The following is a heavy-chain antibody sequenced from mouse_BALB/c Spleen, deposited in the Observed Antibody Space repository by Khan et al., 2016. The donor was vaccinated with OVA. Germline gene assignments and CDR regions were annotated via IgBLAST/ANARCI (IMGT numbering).Heavy chain of an antibody. D-gene: IGHD3-3*01. Sequence: EVQLQESGPGLVKPSQSLSLTCTVTGYSITSDYAWNWIRQFPGNRLEWMGYISYSGSTSYTPSLKSRISITRDTSKTQFFLQLNSVTAEDTATYYCARGRGYWGQGTLVTVSA. CDR1: GYSITSDYA. CDR2: ISYSGST. J-gene: IGHJ3*02. CDR3: ARGRGY. V-gene: IGHV3-2*02.